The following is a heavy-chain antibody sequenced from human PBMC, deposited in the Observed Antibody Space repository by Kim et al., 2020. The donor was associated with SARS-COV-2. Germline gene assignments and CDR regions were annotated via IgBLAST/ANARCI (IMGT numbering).Heavy chain of an antibody. V-gene: IGHV3-7*01. D-gene: IGHD5-18*01. J-gene: IGHJ1*01. CDR2: LRYEGSAK. Sequence: GGSLRLSCEASGFSLSNYWKSWVRQAPGKGLEWVASLRYEGSAKFYADSVKGRFTISRDSAQNSLFLHMSSLGAEDSPLYYCARSISNTESPRIGIYFLLWARGTLVTISS. CDR1: GFSLSNYW. CDR3: ARSISNTESPRIGIYFLL.